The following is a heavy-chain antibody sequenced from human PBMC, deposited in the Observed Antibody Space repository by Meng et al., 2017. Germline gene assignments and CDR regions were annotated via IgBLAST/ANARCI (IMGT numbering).Heavy chain of an antibody. CDR1: GYTFTGYY. D-gene: IGHD3-10*01. V-gene: IGHV1-2*06. J-gene: IGHJ4*02. CDR2: INPNSGGT. CDR3: ARSHVLLWFGEDLDY. Sequence: GQLVQSGAGVKKPGASVKVSCKASGYTFTGYYMHWVRQAPGQGLEWMGRINPNSGGTNYAQKFQGRVTMTRDTSISTAYMELSRLRSDDTAVYYCARSHVLLWFGEDLDYWGQGTLVTVSS.